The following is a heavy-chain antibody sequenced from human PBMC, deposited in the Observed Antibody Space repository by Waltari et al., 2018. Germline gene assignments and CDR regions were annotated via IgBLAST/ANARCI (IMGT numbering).Heavy chain of an antibody. CDR2: TSHYGRIN. CDR1: VLPFTHYA. Sequence: QVQLEESGRGVVQPWRSLSLSGESSVLPFTHYAMHWVPHAPGKGLEWVAVTSHYGRINNYLDFVKGRFSISRDNSKNTLFLQMNSLRREDTAVYYCARGLGLGWFDPWGQGTLVTVSS. D-gene: IGHD1-26*01. J-gene: IGHJ5*02. CDR3: ARGLGLGWFDP. V-gene: IGHV3-30*04.